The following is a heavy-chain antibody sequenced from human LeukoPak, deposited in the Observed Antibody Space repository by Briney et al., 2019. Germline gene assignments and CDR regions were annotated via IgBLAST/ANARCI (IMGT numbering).Heavy chain of an antibody. CDR1: GFTFSNAW. CDR3: TTDRLPRYSSSWFDY. CDR2: IKSKTDCGTT. V-gene: IGHV3-15*01. D-gene: IGHD6-13*01. Sequence: GGSLRLSCAASGFTFSNAWMSWVRQAPGKGLEWVARIKSKTDCGTTDYAAPVTGRFTISRDDSKNTLYLQMNSLKTEDTAVYYCTTDRLPRYSSSWFDYWGQGTLVTVSS. J-gene: IGHJ4*02.